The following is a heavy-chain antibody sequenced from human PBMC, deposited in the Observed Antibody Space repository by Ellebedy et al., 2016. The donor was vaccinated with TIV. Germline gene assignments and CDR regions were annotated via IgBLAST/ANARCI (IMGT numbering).Heavy chain of an antibody. CDR3: LTDGSYGDYLSPTHAFVI. Sequence: GGSLRLSCAASGFSFRSYWMSWVRQAPGKGLEWVANIKQDGSEKYHVDSVRGRFTISRDNARNALYLQMNSLRAEDTAVYYCLTDGSYGDYLSPTHAFVIWGQGTMVAVSS. V-gene: IGHV3-7*01. J-gene: IGHJ3*02. CDR1: GFSFRSYW. D-gene: IGHD4-17*01. CDR2: IKQDGSEK.